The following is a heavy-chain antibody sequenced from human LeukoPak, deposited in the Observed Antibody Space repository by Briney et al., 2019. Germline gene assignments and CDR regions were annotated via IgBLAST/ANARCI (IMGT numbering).Heavy chain of an antibody. Sequence: GGSLRLSCAASGFTVSSNYMSWVRQAPGKGLEWVSVIYSGGSTYYADSVKGRFTISRDNSKNTLYLQMNSLRAEDTAVYYCARDYYGSGSYSWFDPWGRGTLVTVSS. D-gene: IGHD3-10*01. CDR2: IYSGGST. J-gene: IGHJ5*02. CDR1: GFTVSSNY. CDR3: ARDYYGSGSYSWFDP. V-gene: IGHV3-66*01.